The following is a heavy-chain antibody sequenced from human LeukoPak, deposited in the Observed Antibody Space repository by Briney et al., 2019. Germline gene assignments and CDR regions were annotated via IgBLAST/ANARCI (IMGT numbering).Heavy chain of an antibody. CDR2: ISYDGSNK. Sequence: PGGSLRLSCAASGFTFTTYWMSWVRQAPGRGLEWVAVISYDGSNKYYADSVKGRFTISRDNSKNTLYLQMNSLRAEDTAVYYCARLRVQLWLDESFDYYGMDVWGQGTTVTVSS. J-gene: IGHJ6*02. CDR1: GFTFTTYW. D-gene: IGHD5-18*01. CDR3: ARLRVQLWLDESFDYYGMDV. V-gene: IGHV3-30-3*01.